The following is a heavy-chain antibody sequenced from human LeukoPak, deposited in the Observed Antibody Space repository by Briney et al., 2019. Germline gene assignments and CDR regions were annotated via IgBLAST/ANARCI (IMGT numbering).Heavy chain of an antibody. CDR3: TRGSGIVVAGWDWFDP. CDR1: GGTFSSYA. V-gene: IGHV1-8*03. D-gene: IGHD6-19*01. Sequence: ASVKVFCKASGGTFSSYAINWVRQATGQGLEWMGWMNPNSGNTGYAQKFQGRVTITRNTSISTAYMGLSSLRSEDTAVYYCTRGSGIVVAGWDWFDPWGQGTLVTVSS. J-gene: IGHJ5*02. CDR2: MNPNSGNT.